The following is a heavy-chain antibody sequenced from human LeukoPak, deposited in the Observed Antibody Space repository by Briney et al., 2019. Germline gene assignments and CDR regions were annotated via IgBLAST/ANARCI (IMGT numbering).Heavy chain of an antibody. D-gene: IGHD1-1*01. CDR2: IYTGGST. CDR3: ARDTGTTITYYFDY. V-gene: IGHV4-61*02. J-gene: IGHJ4*02. Sequence: SSQTLSLTCTVSGGSISSGSSFWTWIRQPAGKGLEWIGRIYTGGSTNYNPSLKSRVTISVDTSKNQFSLKLSSVTAADSAVYYCARDTGTTITYYFDYWGQGTLVTVSS. CDR1: GGSISSGSSF.